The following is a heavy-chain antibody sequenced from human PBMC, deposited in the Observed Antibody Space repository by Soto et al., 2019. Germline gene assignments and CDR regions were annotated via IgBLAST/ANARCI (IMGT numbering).Heavy chain of an antibody. D-gene: IGHD6-19*01. CDR2: ISGSGGST. J-gene: IGHJ5*02. CDR1: GFTFSSYA. Sequence: EVQLLESGGGLVQPGGSLRLSCAASGFTFSSYAMSWVRQAPGKGLEWVSAISGSGGSTYYADSVKGRFTISRDNSKNTLYLQMNSLRAEDTAVSYCAQSRNSGWPNNWFDPWGQGTLVTVSS. V-gene: IGHV3-23*01. CDR3: AQSRNSGWPNNWFDP.